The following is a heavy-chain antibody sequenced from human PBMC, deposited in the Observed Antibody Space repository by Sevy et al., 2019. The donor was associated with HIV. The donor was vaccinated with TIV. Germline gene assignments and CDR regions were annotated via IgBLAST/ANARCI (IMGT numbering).Heavy chain of an antibody. J-gene: IGHJ4*02. CDR2: IWYDGNYK. CDR3: AAGVPGAPAMVGNFDH. Sequence: GGSLRLSCAASGFTFSIYGMHWVRQAPGKGLEWVALIWYDGNYKYYADSVKGRFTISRDNSRSTLYLEMNSLRAEDMAVYYCAAGVPGAPAMVGNFDHWGQGALVTVSS. D-gene: IGHD5-18*01. V-gene: IGHV3-33*01. CDR1: GFTFSIYG.